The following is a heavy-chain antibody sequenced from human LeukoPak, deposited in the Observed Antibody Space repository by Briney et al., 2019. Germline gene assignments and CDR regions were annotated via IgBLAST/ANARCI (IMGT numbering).Heavy chain of an antibody. CDR3: ARETTGGEAVAGHRYYFDY. D-gene: IGHD6-19*01. CDR1: GGSISSSSYY. Sequence: PSETLSLTCTVSGGSISSSSYYWGWIRQPPGKGLEWIGYIYYSGSTNYNPSLKSRVTISVDTSKNQFSLKLSSVAAADTAVYYCARETTGGEAVAGHRYYFDYWGQGTLVTVSS. V-gene: IGHV4-61*01. CDR2: IYYSGST. J-gene: IGHJ4*02.